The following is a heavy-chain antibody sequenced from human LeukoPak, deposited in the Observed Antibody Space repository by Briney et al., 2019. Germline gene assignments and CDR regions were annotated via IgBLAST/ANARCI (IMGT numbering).Heavy chain of an antibody. D-gene: IGHD4-17*01. J-gene: IGHJ4*02. Sequence: SETLSLTCTVSGGSISSYYWSWIRQPPGKGLEWIGYIYYSGSTNYNPSLKSRVTISVDTSKNQFSLKLSPVTAADTAVYYCARVSSGDFDYWGQGTLVTVSS. CDR2: IYYSGST. V-gene: IGHV4-59*01. CDR1: GGSISSYY. CDR3: ARVSSGDFDY.